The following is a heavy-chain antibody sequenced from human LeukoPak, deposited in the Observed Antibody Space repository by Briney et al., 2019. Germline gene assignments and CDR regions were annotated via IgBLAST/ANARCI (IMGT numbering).Heavy chain of an antibody. D-gene: IGHD3-10*01. Sequence: GGSLRLSCAASGFTFSDHYMDWVRQAPGRGLVWVSRINSDGSSTSYADSVKGRFSISRDNAKNTLYLQMNSLRAEDTAVYYCARDFGQQPNNWFDPWGQGTLVTVSS. CDR1: GFTFSDHY. CDR3: ARDFGQQPNNWFDP. V-gene: IGHV3-74*01. CDR2: INSDGSST. J-gene: IGHJ5*02.